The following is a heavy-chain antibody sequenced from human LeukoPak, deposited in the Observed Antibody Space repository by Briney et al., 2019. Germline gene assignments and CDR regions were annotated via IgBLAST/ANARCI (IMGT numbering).Heavy chain of an antibody. CDR2: ISAYNGST. CDR3: ARDQFYRPYRGEAISFDY. V-gene: IGHV1-18*01. J-gene: IGHJ4*02. CDR1: GYTFTSYG. Sequence: ASMKVSCKASGYTFTSYGITWVRQAPGQGLEWMGWISAYNGSTHYAQKLQGRVTMTTDTSTSTAYMDLRSLRSDDTAVYYCARDQFYRPYRGEAISFDYWGQGTLVTVSS. D-gene: IGHD3-10*01.